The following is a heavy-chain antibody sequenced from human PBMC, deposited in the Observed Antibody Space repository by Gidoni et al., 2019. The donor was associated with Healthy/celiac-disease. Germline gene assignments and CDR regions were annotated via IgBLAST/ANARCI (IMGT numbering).Heavy chain of an antibody. V-gene: IGHV3-7*01. CDR1: GFTFSSYW. D-gene: IGHD2-21*02. J-gene: IGHJ3*02. Sequence: VESGGGLVQPGGSLRLSCAASGFTFSSYWMSWVRQAPGKGLEWVANIKQDGSEKYYVDSVKGRFTISRDNAKNSLYLQMNSLRAEDTAVYYCAREWPDYCGGDCSDAFDIWGQGTMVTVSS. CDR2: IKQDGSEK. CDR3: AREWPDYCGGDCSDAFDI.